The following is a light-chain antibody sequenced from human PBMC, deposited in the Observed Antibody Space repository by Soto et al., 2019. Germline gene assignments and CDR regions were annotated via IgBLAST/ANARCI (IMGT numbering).Light chain of an antibody. CDR2: EVS. CDR1: SSDVGGYNY. V-gene: IGLV2-14*01. J-gene: IGLJ3*02. CDR3: SSYTSSSPRV. Sequence: QSVLTQPASVSGSPGQSITISCTGTSSDVGGYNYVSWYQQHPGKAPKLMIYEVSNRPSGVSNRFSGSKSGNTASPTISGLQAEDEADYYCSSYTSSSPRVFGGGTKLTVL.